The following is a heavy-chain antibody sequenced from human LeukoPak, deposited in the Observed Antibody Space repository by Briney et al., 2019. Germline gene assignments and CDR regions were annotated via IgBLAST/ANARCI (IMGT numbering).Heavy chain of an antibody. Sequence: KSSETLSLTCTVSGGSISSSSHYWGWIRQPPGKGLEWIGSIYYSGSTYYNPSPKSRVTISVDTSKKQFSLKLTSVTAADTAVYYCARVFRGGDSSGYFLSGNWYFDLWGRGTLVTVSS. CDR3: ARVFRGGDSSGYFLSGNWYFDL. CDR1: GGSISSSSHY. J-gene: IGHJ2*01. CDR2: IYYSGST. D-gene: IGHD3-22*01. V-gene: IGHV4-39*01.